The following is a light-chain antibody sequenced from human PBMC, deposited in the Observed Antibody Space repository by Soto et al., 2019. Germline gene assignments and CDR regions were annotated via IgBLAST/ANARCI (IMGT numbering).Light chain of an antibody. Sequence: QSVLTQPRSVSGSPGQSVTISCTGTSSDVGGYNYVSWYQQHPGKAPKLMIYDVTKRPSGVPDRFSGSRSGNTASLTISGLQAEDEADYYCCSYAGIYARWVFGGGTKVTVL. V-gene: IGLV2-11*01. CDR1: SSDVGGYNY. CDR2: DVT. CDR3: CSYAGIYARWV. J-gene: IGLJ3*02.